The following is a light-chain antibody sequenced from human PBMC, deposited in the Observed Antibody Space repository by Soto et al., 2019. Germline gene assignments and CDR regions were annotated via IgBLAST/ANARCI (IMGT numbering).Light chain of an antibody. V-gene: IGLV2-14*01. CDR3: SSYTSSSTL. Sequence: QSALTQPASVSGSPGQSITISCTGTSSDVGGYNYVSWYQQHPGKAPKLMIYAVTDRPSGVSSRFSGSKSGNTASLTISGLQAEDEADYYCSSYTSSSTLFGKGTKVTVL. CDR2: AVT. CDR1: SSDVGGYNY. J-gene: IGLJ1*01.